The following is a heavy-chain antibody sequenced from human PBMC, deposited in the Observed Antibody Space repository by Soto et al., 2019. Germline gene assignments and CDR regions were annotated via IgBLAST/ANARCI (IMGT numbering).Heavy chain of an antibody. CDR3: AIALGWKRGTVFDY. D-gene: IGHD3-16*01. V-gene: IGHV3-66*01. CDR1: GFTVSSNY. CDR2: IYSGGST. Sequence: GGSLRLSCAASGFTVSSNYMSWVRQAPGKGLEWVSVIYSGGSTYYADSVKGRFTISRDNSKNTLYLQMNSLRAEDTAVYYCAIALGWKRGTVFDYWGQGTLVTVSS. J-gene: IGHJ4*02.